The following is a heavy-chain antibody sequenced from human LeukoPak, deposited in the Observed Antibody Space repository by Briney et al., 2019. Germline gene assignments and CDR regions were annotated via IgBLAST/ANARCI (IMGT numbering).Heavy chain of an antibody. V-gene: IGHV3-53*04. Sequence: AGGSLRLSCAASGFTFSSYAMSWVRQAPGKGLEWVSVIYSGGSTYYADSVKGRFTISRHNSKNTLYLQMNSLRAEDTAVYYCARDGYYYDSSGSWYFDLWGRGTLVTVSS. CDR1: GFTFSSYA. D-gene: IGHD3-22*01. CDR3: ARDGYYYDSSGSWYFDL. J-gene: IGHJ2*01. CDR2: IYSGGST.